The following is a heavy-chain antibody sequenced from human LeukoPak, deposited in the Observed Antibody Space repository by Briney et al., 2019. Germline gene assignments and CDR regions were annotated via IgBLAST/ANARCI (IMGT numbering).Heavy chain of an antibody. V-gene: IGHV3-33*01. Sequence: PGRSLRLSCAASGFIFNSYGMHWVRQAPGKGLEWVAVIWNDGSNIYYADSVKGRFTISRDNSKNTLYLQMNTLRAEDTAVYYCARDPRDWSGYYMGPQLNYYYGMDVWGQGTTVTVSS. J-gene: IGHJ6*02. D-gene: IGHD3-3*01. CDR3: ARDPRDWSGYYMGPQLNYYYGMDV. CDR2: IWNDGSNI. CDR1: GFIFNSYG.